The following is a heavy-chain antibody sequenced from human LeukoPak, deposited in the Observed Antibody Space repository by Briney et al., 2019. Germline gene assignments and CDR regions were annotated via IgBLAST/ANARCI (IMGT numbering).Heavy chain of an antibody. Sequence: GRSLRLSCAASGFTFSSYGMHWVRQAPGKGLEWVAVISYDGSNKYYADSVKGRFTISRDNSKNTLYLQMNSLRAEDTAVYYCANFGDAYDAFDIGGQGTMVTVS. CDR1: GFTFSSYG. CDR2: ISYDGSNK. CDR3: ANFGDAYDAFDI. J-gene: IGHJ3*02. D-gene: IGHD5-24*01. V-gene: IGHV3-30*18.